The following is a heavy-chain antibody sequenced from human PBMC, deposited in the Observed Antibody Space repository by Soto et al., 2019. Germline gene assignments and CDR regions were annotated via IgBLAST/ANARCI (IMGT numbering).Heavy chain of an antibody. CDR3: ARVRGTTGYTPFDF. CDR2: VDPYNGDT. D-gene: IGHD3-9*01. V-gene: IGHV1-2*04. J-gene: IGHJ4*02. Sequence: QVQLVQSGAEVKKPGASVKVSCKASGYTFIDYYIHWVRQAPGQGLEWMGWVDPYNGDTNFAQKFQGWVTMTRDTSISIAYMELSRLRSNDTAVYYGARVRGTTGYTPFDFWGQGTLVTVSS. CDR1: GYTFIDYY.